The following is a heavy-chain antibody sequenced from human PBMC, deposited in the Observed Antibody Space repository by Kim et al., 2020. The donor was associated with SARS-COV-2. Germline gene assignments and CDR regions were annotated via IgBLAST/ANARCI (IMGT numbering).Heavy chain of an antibody. CDR3: VKGGRAANYYYDSSGYPLDYFDS. CDR1: GFTFSSYA. J-gene: IGHJ4*02. Sequence: GGSLRLSCSASGFTFSSYAMHWVRQAPGKGLEYVSAISSNGGSTYYADSVKGRFTISRDNSKNTLYLQMSSLRAEDTAVYYCVKGGRAANYYYDSSGYPLDYFDSWGQGTLVTVSS. CDR2: ISSNGGST. V-gene: IGHV3-64D*06. D-gene: IGHD3-22*01.